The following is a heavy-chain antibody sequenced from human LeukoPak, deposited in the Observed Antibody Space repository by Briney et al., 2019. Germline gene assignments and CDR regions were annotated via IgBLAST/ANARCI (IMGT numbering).Heavy chain of an antibody. J-gene: IGHJ3*02. CDR3: ASKVQLLLGNDAFDI. V-gene: IGHV7-4-1*02. CDR2: INTNTGNP. CDR1: GYTFTSYA. D-gene: IGHD2-15*01. Sequence: GASVKVSCKASGYTFTSYAMNWVRQAPGQGLEWMGWINTNTGNPTYAQGFTGRFVFSLDTSVSTAYLQISSLKAEDTAVYYCASKVQLLLGNDAFDIWGQGTMVTVSS.